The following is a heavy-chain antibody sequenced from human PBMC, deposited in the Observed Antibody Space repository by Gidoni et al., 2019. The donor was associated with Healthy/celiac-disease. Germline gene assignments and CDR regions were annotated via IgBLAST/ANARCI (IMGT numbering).Heavy chain of an antibody. CDR3: ARDIVGATGTDY. Sequence: KLQGRVTMTTDTSTSTAYMELRSLRSDDTAVYYCARDIVGATGTDYWGQGTLVTVSS. J-gene: IGHJ4*02. D-gene: IGHD1-26*01. V-gene: IGHV1-18*01.